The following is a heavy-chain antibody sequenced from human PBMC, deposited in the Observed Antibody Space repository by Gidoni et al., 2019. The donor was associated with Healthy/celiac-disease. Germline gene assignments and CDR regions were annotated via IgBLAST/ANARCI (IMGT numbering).Heavy chain of an antibody. CDR1: GFTFSRYA. D-gene: IGHD1-1*01. CDR2: ISYDGSNK. J-gene: IGHJ3*02. V-gene: IGHV3-30-3*01. Sequence: QVQLVASGGGVVQPGRSLRLSCAASGFTFSRYAMHGVRQAPGKGLGWVAVISYDGSNKYYADSVKGRFTISRDNSKNTLYLQMNSLRAEDTAVYYCARDFSVQTTFHAFDIWGQGTMVTVSS. CDR3: ARDFSVQTTFHAFDI.